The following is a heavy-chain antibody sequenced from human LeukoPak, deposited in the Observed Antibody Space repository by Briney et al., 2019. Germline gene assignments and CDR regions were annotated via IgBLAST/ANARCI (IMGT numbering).Heavy chain of an antibody. D-gene: IGHD2-15*01. CDR3: ARAPEDVLVVSGEVYFYYMDV. J-gene: IGHJ6*03. CDR1: GGTFSHEG. CDR2: IIPVMGLP. V-gene: IGHV1-69*05. Sequence: SVRVSCKASGGTFSHEGISWVRHAPGQGLEWVGGIIPVMGLPHYAPKFQGRVTITTADSTSTAYLDLSSLTYEDTAVYFCARAPEDVLVVSGEVYFYYMDVWGEGTTVTVSS.